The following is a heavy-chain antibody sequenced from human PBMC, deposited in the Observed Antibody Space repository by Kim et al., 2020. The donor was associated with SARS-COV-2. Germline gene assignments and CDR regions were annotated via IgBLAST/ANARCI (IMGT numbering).Heavy chain of an antibody. CDR3: AREWLVVDDYYDGMDV. J-gene: IGHJ6*02. V-gene: IGHV4-30-2*04. D-gene: IGHD2-15*01. Sequence: PTLESRVTISVDTSKNQISLRLSSVTAADTAIYYCAREWLVVDDYYDGMDVWGQGTTVTVSS.